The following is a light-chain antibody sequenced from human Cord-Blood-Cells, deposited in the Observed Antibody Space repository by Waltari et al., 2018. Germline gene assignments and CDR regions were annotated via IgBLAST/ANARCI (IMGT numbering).Light chain of an antibody. CDR3: QQSYSTPQELT. CDR1: QSISSY. Sequence: DIQMTQSPSSLSASVGDRVTITCRAGQSISSYLNWYQQKPGKAPKLLIYAASSLQSGVPSRFSGSGSGTDFTLTISSLQPEDFATYYCQQSYSTPQELTFGGGTKVEIK. J-gene: IGKJ4*01. CDR2: AAS. V-gene: IGKV1-39*01.